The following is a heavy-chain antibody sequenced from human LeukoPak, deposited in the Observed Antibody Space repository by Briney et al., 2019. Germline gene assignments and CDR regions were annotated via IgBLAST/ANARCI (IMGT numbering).Heavy chain of an antibody. CDR3: ARANSLMFRGVITYFDS. D-gene: IGHD3-10*01. V-gene: IGHV3-48*02. Sequence: PGGSLRLSCAASGFTFSSYGMNCVRQAPGKGLDYVAYISDSSAIIYYGDSVKGRFTISGDNAKNSLYLQMNRLRDEDTAVYFCARANSLMFRGVITYFDSWGQGTLVTVSS. CDR2: ISDSSAII. CDR1: GFTFSSYG. J-gene: IGHJ4*02.